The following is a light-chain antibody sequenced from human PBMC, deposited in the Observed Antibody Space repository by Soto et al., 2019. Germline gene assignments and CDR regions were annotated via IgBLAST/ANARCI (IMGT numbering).Light chain of an antibody. CDR2: GAX. J-gene: IGKJ1*01. V-gene: IGKV3-20*01. CDR3: QQYGSSGT. CDR1: QSVRNY. Sequence: VVTQSXVNLSVSRRVXXXXXCVASQSVRNYLASYQKRPAHTPSLLIYGAXNIATGIPDRFSGSGYGTDFNLNISRLEHEDFAVYYCQQYGSSGTSGQRPNVDIK.